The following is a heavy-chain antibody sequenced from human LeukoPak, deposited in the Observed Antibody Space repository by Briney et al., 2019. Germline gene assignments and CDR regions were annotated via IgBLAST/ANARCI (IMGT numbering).Heavy chain of an antibody. CDR1: GFTFSSYS. CDR2: ISSGSSTI. D-gene: IGHD6-13*01. V-gene: IGHV3-48*04. J-gene: IGHJ4*02. Sequence: QPGGSLRLSCAASGFTFSSYSMNWVRQAPGKGLEWVSYISSGSSTIYYADSVKGRFTISRDNAKNSLYLQMNSLRAEDTAVYYCAKDVSYSSLDYFDYWGQGTLVTVSS. CDR3: AKDVSYSSLDYFDY.